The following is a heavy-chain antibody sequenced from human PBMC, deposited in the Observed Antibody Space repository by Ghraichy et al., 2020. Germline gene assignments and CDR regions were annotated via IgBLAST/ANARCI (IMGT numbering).Heavy chain of an antibody. V-gene: IGHV4-30-2*01. J-gene: IGHJ4*02. D-gene: IGHD4-17*01. Sequence: SETLSLTCAVSGGAISSSAYSWTWVRQPPEKGLEWIAYVYYDGSTYYNPSLKSRVTISLDNSKNQFSLELTAVTAADTAVYYWARALNYGGFDYWGQGTLVTVSS. CDR3: ARALNYGGFDY. CDR1: GGAISSSAYS. CDR2: VYYDGST.